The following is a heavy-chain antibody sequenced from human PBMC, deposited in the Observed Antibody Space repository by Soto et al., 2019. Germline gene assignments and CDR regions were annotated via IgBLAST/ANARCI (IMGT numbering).Heavy chain of an antibody. D-gene: IGHD2-15*01. J-gene: IGHJ3*02. CDR1: GFTFSSYA. CDR2: VSFDGYNK. V-gene: IGHV3-30-3*01. CDR3: ARGPYCSGGTCFGSQSAFDI. Sequence: QVQLVEAGGGVVQPGTSLRLSCAASGFTFSSYAMHWVRQAPGKGLEWEAVVSFDGYNKYYADSVKGRFTISRDNSKNTLYLQMNSLRPEDTAVYYCARGPYCSGGTCFGSQSAFDIWGQGTMVTVSS.